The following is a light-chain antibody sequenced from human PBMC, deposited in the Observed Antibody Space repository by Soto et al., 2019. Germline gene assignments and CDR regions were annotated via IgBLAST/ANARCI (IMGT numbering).Light chain of an antibody. CDR2: DAS. Sequence: DIQMTQSPSTLSASVGDRVTITCRASQSIRSWLAWYQQKPGKVPKLLIYDASSLQSGVPSRFSGSGSGTEFTLTISSLQPDDFATYYCQQYDSYSMFGQGTKVDIK. V-gene: IGKV1-5*01. CDR1: QSIRSW. J-gene: IGKJ1*01. CDR3: QQYDSYSM.